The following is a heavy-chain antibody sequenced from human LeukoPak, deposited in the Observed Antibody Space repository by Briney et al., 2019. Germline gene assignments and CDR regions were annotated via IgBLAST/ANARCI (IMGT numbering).Heavy chain of an antibody. CDR1: GFTFSSYA. Sequence: GASLRLSCAASGFTFSSYAMSWVRQAPGKGLECVSAISVSGGSTWSADSVKGRFTISRDNSKNTLYLQMNSLRAEDTALYYCAKGSSGYYYGYFDYWGQGTLVTVSS. CDR3: AKGSSGYYYGYFDY. V-gene: IGHV3-23*01. J-gene: IGHJ4*02. CDR2: ISVSGGST. D-gene: IGHD3-22*01.